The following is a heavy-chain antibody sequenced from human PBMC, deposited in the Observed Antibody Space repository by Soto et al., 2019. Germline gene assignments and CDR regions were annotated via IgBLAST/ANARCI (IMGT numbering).Heavy chain of an antibody. J-gene: IGHJ4*02. CDR1: GFTFSNYA. CDR2: VIGSGVNV. CDR3: AKGSAFECKGAICYPFDH. Sequence: PGGSLRLSCTASGFTFSNYAINWVRLAPGKRLEWVSSVIGSGVNVFYADSVKGRFTISRGNSKNTVYLEMNSLRADDTAEYFCAKGSAFECKGAICYPFDHWGRGTLVTVSS. D-gene: IGHD3-10*01. V-gene: IGHV3-23*01.